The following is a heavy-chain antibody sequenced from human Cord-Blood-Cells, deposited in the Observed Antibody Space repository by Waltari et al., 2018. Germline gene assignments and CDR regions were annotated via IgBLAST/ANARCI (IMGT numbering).Heavy chain of an antibody. Sequence: QVQLVQSGAEVKKPGASVKVSCKASGYTFTGYYMPLVRQAPGQGLEWMGWIHPNRGGTNDAQKFQGWFTMTRDTSISTAYMQLSRLGSDGTAVYYCARAARPWGFFSGHAFDIWGQGTMVTFSS. D-gene: IGHD7-27*01. CDR1: GYTFTGYY. CDR2: IHPNRGGT. J-gene: IGHJ3*02. V-gene: IGHV1-2*04. CDR3: ARAARPWGFFSGHAFDI.